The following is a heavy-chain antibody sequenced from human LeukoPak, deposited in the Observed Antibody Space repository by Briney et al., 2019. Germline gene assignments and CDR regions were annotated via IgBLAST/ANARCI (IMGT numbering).Heavy chain of an antibody. D-gene: IGHD3-9*01. CDR1: GFTFSSYD. Sequence: GGSLRLSCAASGFTFSSYDMHWVRQATGKGLEWVSAIGTAGDTYYPGSVKGRFTISRENAKNSLYLQMNSLRAGDTAVYYCARAFRGILTGSPYYYYMDVWGKGTTVTISS. CDR2: IGTAGDT. J-gene: IGHJ6*03. V-gene: IGHV3-13*01. CDR3: ARAFRGILTGSPYYYYMDV.